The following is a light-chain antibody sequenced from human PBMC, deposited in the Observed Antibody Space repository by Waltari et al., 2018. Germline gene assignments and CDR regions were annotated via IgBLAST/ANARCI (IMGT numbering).Light chain of an antibody. CDR2: CAS. CDR3: QNHERIPAV. Sequence: EIVLTQSPGTLSLSPGERATLSCRASQSIGRYLIWYQQKPGQAPRLLIYCASTRAAGIPDRFSGSGSGTDFSLTISRLEPEDFAVYYCQNHERIPAVFGRGTKVEIK. V-gene: IGKV3-20*01. J-gene: IGKJ1*01. CDR1: QSIGRY.